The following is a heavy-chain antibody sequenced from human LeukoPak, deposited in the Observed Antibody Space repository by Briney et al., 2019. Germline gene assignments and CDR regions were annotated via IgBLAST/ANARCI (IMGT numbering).Heavy chain of an antibody. CDR3: AKDILRWSFDY. D-gene: IGHD4-23*01. J-gene: IGHJ4*02. CDR2: IRNVDRDT. Sequence: GGSLRLSCAASGFTFSRNAMSWVRQAPGKWLEWVSAIRNVDRDTYYADSVKGRFTISRDSSKNTLYLQMNSLTAEDTAVYYCAKDILRWSFDYWGQGTLVTVSS. V-gene: IGHV3-23*01. CDR1: GFTFSRNA.